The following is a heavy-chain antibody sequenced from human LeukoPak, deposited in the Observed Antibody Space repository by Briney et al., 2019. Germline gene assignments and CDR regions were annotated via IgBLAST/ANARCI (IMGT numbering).Heavy chain of an antibody. CDR2: INPSGGST. D-gene: IGHD6-13*01. Sequence: ASVKVSCKASGYTFTSYDINWVRQAPGQGLEWMGIINPSGGSTSYAQKFQGRVTVTRDTSTSTVYMELSSLRSEDTAVYYCARVTVAVGNAFDYWGQGALVTVSS. V-gene: IGHV1-46*01. CDR3: ARVTVAVGNAFDY. CDR1: GYTFTSYD. J-gene: IGHJ4*02.